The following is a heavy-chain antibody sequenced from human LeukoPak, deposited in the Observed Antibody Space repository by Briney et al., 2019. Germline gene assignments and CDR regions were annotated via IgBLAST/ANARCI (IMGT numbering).Heavy chain of an antibody. V-gene: IGHV3-9*01. CDR2: INWNSDSI. CDR3: ASINRGMSFDS. Sequence: AGGSLRLSCAASGFTFDAYAMHWVRQAPGKGLEWVSGINWNSDSIGYADSVKGRFTISRDNTKNSLFLQMNSLRAEDTALYYCASINRGMSFDSWGQGTLVTVSS. J-gene: IGHJ4*02. CDR1: GFTFDAYA. D-gene: IGHD1-14*01.